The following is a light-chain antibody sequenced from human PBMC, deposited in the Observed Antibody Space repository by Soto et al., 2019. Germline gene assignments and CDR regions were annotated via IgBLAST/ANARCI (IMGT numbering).Light chain of an antibody. CDR3: QQYHDWPPIT. J-gene: IGKJ5*01. CDR1: QSIRSN. CDR2: GAS. V-gene: IGKV3-15*01. Sequence: EIVMTQSPATLSVSPGERATLSCRASQSIRSNLAWYQQKPGQAPRLLIYGASTRATGFPARFSGSASGTNFTLTISSLQSEDFGVYYCQQYHDWPPITFGQGTRLEIK.